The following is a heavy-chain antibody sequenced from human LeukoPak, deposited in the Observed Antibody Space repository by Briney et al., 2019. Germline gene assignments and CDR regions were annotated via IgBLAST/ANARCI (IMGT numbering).Heavy chain of an antibody. V-gene: IGHV4-59*01. J-gene: IGHJ4*02. CDR1: GGSIGSYY. CDR3: ARGGSHYDSSGYPTPFDY. D-gene: IGHD3-22*01. Sequence: SETLSLTCTVSGGSIGSYYWSWIRQPPGKGLEWIGYIYYSGSTNHNPSLKSRVTISVDTSKNQFSLKLSSVTAADTAVYYCARGGSHYDSSGYPTPFDYWGQGTLVTVSS. CDR2: IYYSGST.